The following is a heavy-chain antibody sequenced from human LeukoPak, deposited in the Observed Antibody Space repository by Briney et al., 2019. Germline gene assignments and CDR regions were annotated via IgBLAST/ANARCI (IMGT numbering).Heavy chain of an antibody. J-gene: IGHJ4*02. Sequence: GASVKVSCKASGYTFTTYGLSWVRRAPGQGLEWMEWISTYTGNAKYSQKLQDRVTMTTGTSTSTGYMELRGLTSDDTAVYYCARVDRMAEIDFWGQGTLVIVSA. CDR2: ISTYTGNA. D-gene: IGHD1-14*01. CDR3: ARVDRMAEIDF. V-gene: IGHV1-18*01. CDR1: GYTFTTYG.